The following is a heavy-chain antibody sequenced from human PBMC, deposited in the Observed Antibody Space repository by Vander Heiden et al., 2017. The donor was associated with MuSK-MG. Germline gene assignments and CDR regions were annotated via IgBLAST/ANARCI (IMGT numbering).Heavy chain of an antibody. D-gene: IGHD3-3*01. CDR3: ARERTIFGVGNWFDP. Sequence: QVQLVESGGGLVKPGGSLRLSCAASGFTFSDYYMSWIRQAPGKGLEWVSYITSSGSTIYYADSVKRRFTISRDNAKNSLYLQINSRRVEDTAVYYCARERTIFGVGNWFDPWGQGTLVTVSS. CDR2: ITSSGSTI. V-gene: IGHV3-11*01. CDR1: GFTFSDYY. J-gene: IGHJ5*02.